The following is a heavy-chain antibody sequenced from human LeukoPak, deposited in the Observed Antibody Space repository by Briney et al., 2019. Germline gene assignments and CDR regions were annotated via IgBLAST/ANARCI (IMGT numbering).Heavy chain of an antibody. CDR2: INHSGST. CDR3: ARKRGRITIFGVVISASDYYGMDV. Sequence: GSLRLSCAVSGFTFSNYAMSWIRQPPGKGLEWIGEINHSGSTNYNPSLKSRVTISVDTSKNQFSLKLSSVTAADTAVYYCARKRGRITIFGVVISASDYYGMDVWGQGTTVTVSS. V-gene: IGHV4-34*01. CDR1: GFTFSNYA. D-gene: IGHD3-3*01. J-gene: IGHJ6*02.